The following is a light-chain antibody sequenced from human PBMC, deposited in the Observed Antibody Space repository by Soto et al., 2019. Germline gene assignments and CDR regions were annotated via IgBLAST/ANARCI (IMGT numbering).Light chain of an antibody. CDR1: QSISSY. V-gene: IGKV1-39*01. J-gene: IGKJ5*01. CDR2: AAS. Sequence: DIQMSQSPSSLSASVGDRVTITCRASQSISSYLNWYQQKPGKAPKLLIYAASTRATGIPARFSGSGSGTEFTLTISSLQSEDFAVYYCQQYNNWPVTFGQGTRLEIK. CDR3: QQYNNWPVT.